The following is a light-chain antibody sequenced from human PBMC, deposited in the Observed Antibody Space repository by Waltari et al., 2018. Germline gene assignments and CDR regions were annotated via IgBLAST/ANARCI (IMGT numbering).Light chain of an antibody. J-gene: IGLJ2*01. V-gene: IGLV1-40*01. CDR3: QSYDSSLSGKV. CDR1: IGAGYA. CDR2: VNS. Sequence: IGAGYAVYWYQQLPGTVPKLLIFVNSNRPSGVPDRFSGSKSGTSASLVITGLQAEDEADYYCQSYDSSLSGKVFGGGTKLTVL.